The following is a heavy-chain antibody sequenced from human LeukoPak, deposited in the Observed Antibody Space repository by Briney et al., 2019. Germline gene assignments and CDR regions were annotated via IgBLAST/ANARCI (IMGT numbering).Heavy chain of an antibody. J-gene: IGHJ3*02. CDR3: ARKYGDYNDAFDI. D-gene: IGHD4-17*01. V-gene: IGHV4-28*01. CDR2: IYYSGST. Sequence: PSETLSLTCAVSGYSISSSNWWGWIRQPPGEGLEWIGYIYYSGSTYYNPSLKSRVTMSVDTSKNQFSLKLSSVTAVDTAVYYCARKYGDYNDAFDIWGQGTMVTVSS. CDR1: GYSISSSNW.